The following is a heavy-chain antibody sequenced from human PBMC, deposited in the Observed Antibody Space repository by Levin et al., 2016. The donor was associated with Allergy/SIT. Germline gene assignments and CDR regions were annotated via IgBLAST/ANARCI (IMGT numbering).Heavy chain of an antibody. V-gene: IGHV3-33*01. CDR3: AREGKADNDYYGMDV. CDR2: IWSDGSFQ. Sequence: WIRQPPGKGLEWVAVIWSDGSFQHYADSVKGRFTISRDNSKNTLYLQINSLRAEDTAVFYCAREGKADNDYYGMDVWGQGTTVTVSS. J-gene: IGHJ6*02. D-gene: IGHD5-24*01.